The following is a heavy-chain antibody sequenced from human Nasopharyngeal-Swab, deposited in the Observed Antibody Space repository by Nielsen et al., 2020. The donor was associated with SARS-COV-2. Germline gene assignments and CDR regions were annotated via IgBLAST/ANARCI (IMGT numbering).Heavy chain of an antibody. Sequence: GESLKISFAASGFTFSSYGMHWVRQAPGKGLEWVAVISYDGSNKYYADSVKGRFTISRDNSKNTLYLQMNSLRAEDTAVYYCANSDFWSGYYKPHYYYYGMDVWGQGTTVTVSS. V-gene: IGHV3-30*18. CDR1: GFTFSSYG. CDR3: ANSDFWSGYYKPHYYYYGMDV. J-gene: IGHJ6*02. D-gene: IGHD3-3*01. CDR2: ISYDGSNK.